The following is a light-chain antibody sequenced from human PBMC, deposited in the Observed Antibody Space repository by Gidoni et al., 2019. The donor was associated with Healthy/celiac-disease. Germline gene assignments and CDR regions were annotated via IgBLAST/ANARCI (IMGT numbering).Light chain of an antibody. CDR3: QQSYSTPLT. CDR2: AAS. CDR1: QSISSY. V-gene: IGKV1-39*01. Sequence: QSPSSLSASVGDRVTITCRASQSISSYLNWYQQKPGKAPKLLIYAASSLQSGVPSRFSGSGSGTDFTRTISSLQPEDFATYYCQQSYSTPLTFGGGTKVEIK. J-gene: IGKJ4*01.